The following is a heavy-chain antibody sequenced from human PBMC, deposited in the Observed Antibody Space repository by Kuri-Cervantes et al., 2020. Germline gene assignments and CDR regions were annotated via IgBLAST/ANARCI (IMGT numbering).Heavy chain of an antibody. CDR2: INPSGGST. CDR3: ARGQARIWYGMDV. CDR1: GYTFTSYY. J-gene: IGHJ6*02. D-gene: IGHD3-16*01. Sequence: ASVKVSCKASGYTFTSYYMHWVRQAPGQGLEWMGIINPSGGSTSYAQKFQGRVTMTRDTSTSTAYMELSSLRSEDTAVYYCARGQARIWYGMDVWGQGTTVTSP. V-gene: IGHV1-46*01.